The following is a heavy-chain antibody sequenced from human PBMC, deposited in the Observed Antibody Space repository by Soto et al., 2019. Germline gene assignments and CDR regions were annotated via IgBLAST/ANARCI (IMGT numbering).Heavy chain of an antibody. CDR3: ARGLATLPVFAFDI. V-gene: IGHV2-5*01. CDR2: IYWSGDE. Sequence: QGTLKESGPTLVKPTQTLTLTCSFSGFSLSTSGVGVGWIRQSPGKALEWLALIYWSGDEHYRPSLKSRLSTIKDTSKNHVVLIKTDMDPVDTATYYCARGLATLPVFAFDIWGQGTMVTVSS. CDR1: GFSLSTSGVG. D-gene: IGHD6-6*01. J-gene: IGHJ3*02.